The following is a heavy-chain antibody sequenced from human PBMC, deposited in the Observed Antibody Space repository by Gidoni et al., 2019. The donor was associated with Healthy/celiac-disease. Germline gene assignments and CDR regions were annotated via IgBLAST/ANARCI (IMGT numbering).Heavy chain of an antibody. D-gene: IGHD4-4*01. CDR2: ISGSGGST. V-gene: IGHV3-23*01. Sequence: EVQLLESGGGLVQPGGSLRLSCAASGFTFSSYAMSWVRQAPGKGLEWVSAISGSGGSTYYADSVKGRFTISRDNSKNTLYLQMNSLRAEDTAVYYCAKIHPDDYSNYASDYYYYYGMDVWGQGTTVTVSS. CDR1: GFTFSSYA. J-gene: IGHJ6*02. CDR3: AKIHPDDYSNYASDYYYYYGMDV.